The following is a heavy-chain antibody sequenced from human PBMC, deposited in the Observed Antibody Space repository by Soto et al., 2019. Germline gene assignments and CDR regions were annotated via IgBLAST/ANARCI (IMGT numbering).Heavy chain of an antibody. CDR2: IKQDGSEK. CDR3: ARGGPTVLRGYSYEPPYYFDY. D-gene: IGHD5-18*01. CDR1: GFTFSSYW. V-gene: IGHV3-7*04. Sequence: GGSLRLSCAASGFTFSSYWMSWVRQAPGKGLEWVANIKQDGSEKYYVDSVKGRFTISRDNAKNSLYLQMNSLRAEDTAVYYCARGGPTVLRGYSYEPPYYFDYWGQGTLVTVSS. J-gene: IGHJ4*02.